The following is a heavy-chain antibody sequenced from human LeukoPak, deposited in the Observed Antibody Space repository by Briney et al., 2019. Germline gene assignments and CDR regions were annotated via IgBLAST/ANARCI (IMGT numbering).Heavy chain of an antibody. Sequence: ASVKVSCTASGYTFTGYYMHWVRQAPGQGLEWMGWINPNSGGTNYAQKFQGRVTMTRDTSISTAYMELSRLRSDDTAVYYCARVSDYYDSSGNYGYWGQGTLVTVFS. CDR3: ARVSDYYDSSGNYGY. D-gene: IGHD3-22*01. CDR2: INPNSGGT. J-gene: IGHJ4*02. V-gene: IGHV1-2*02. CDR1: GYTFTGYY.